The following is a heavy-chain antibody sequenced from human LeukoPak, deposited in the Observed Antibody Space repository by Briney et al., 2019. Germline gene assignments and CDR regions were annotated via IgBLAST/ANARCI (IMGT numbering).Heavy chain of an antibody. J-gene: IGHJ4*02. V-gene: IGHV3-30-3*01. CDR1: GFTFTAYL. CDR3: VRESEYYFDHSASFDY. CDR2: MSSDGNAM. Sequence: PGRSLRLSCAASGFTFTAYLRHWVRQAPGKGLERVAVMSSDGNAMFYADSVKGRFTISRDNSKNTLYLQMNSLRAEDTAVYYCVRESEYYFDHSASFDYWGQGTLVTVSS. D-gene: IGHD3-22*01.